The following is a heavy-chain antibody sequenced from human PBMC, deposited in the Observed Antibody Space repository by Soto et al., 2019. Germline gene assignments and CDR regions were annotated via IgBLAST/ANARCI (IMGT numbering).Heavy chain of an antibody. CDR3: TRDFDR. CDR1: GFSFSSYW. J-gene: IGHJ4*02. CDR2: IKSDGRST. Sequence: EVQLVESGGGLVQPGGSLRLSCAASGFSFSSYWMHWVRQAPGKGLVWVSRIKSDGRSTHYADSVKGRFTISRDNSKNTLYLKMNSLRAEDTVVYHCTRDFDRWGQGTLVTVS. V-gene: IGHV3-74*01. D-gene: IGHD3-22*01.